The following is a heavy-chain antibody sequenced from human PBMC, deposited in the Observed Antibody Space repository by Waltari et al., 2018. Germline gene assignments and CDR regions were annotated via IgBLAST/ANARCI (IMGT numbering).Heavy chain of an antibody. CDR1: GYTFIDYF. J-gene: IGHJ4*02. CDR2: IDPEDGET. CDR3: APLPGGSGQTFDY. Sequence: EVQLVQSGAEVKKPGATVKISCKASGYTFIDYFMHGVQQAPGKGLEWVGRIDPEDGETVYAEKCQGRVTITADTSTDTSYLELSSLRSDDTAVYYCAPLPGGSGQTFDYWGQGTLLTVSS. V-gene: IGHV1-69-2*01. D-gene: IGHD3-10*01.